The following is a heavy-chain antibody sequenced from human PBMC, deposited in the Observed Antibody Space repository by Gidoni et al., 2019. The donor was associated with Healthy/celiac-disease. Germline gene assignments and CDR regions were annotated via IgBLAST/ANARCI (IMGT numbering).Heavy chain of an antibody. CDR2: SNHSGST. D-gene: IGHD2-15*01. J-gene: IGHJ6*02. Sequence: QVQLQQCGAGLLKSSATLSLTCAVYGGSFSGYYWSWIRQPAGKGLEWIGESNHSGSTNYNPSLKSRVTISVDTSKNQFSLKLSSVTAADTAVYYCARGGGCSGGSCRDYYYYGMDVWGQGTTVTVSS. CDR1: GGSFSGYY. CDR3: ARGGGCSGGSCRDYYYYGMDV. V-gene: IGHV4-34*01.